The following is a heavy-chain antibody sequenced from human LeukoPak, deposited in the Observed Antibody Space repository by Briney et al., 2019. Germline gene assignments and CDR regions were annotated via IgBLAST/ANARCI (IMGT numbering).Heavy chain of an antibody. Sequence: GGSLRLSCAASGFTFSSYWVHWVRQAPGKGLVWVSRINPDASSTSYADSVKGRFTISRDNSKNTLYLQMNSLRAEDTAVYYCARIKGFDDFWSGYNYYYYYMDVWGKGTTVTVSS. J-gene: IGHJ6*03. CDR2: INPDASST. CDR1: GFTFSSYW. V-gene: IGHV3-74*01. D-gene: IGHD3-3*01. CDR3: ARIKGFDDFWSGYNYYYYYMDV.